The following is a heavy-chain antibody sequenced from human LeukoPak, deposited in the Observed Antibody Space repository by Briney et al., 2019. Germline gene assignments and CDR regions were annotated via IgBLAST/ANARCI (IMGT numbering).Heavy chain of an antibody. Sequence: GGSLRLSCAASGLTFSSYWMFWVRQAPGKGLVWVSRIHSDGSSTAYADSVKGRFTISSDSAKNTLYLQMNTLRGEDTAVYYCAIRRGYTFGDDFWGQGTLVTVSS. CDR1: GLTFSSYW. J-gene: IGHJ4*02. V-gene: IGHV3-74*03. CDR3: AIRRGYTFGDDF. D-gene: IGHD5-18*01. CDR2: IHSDGSST.